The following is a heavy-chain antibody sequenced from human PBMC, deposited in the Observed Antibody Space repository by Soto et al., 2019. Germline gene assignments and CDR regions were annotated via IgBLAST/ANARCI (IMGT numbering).Heavy chain of an antibody. J-gene: IGHJ4*02. Sequence: EVQLLESGGDLVQPGGSLRLACAASGFTFRGDAMSWVRQAPGKGLEWVSSVSGSGEMTHYAESVKGRFTISRDNSKNTLYLQMESLRAEDTALYYCARSEMTYNWNDWGQGTLVTVSS. CDR2: VSGSGEMT. CDR3: ARSEMTYNWND. CDR1: GFTFRGDA. V-gene: IGHV3-23*01. D-gene: IGHD1-1*01.